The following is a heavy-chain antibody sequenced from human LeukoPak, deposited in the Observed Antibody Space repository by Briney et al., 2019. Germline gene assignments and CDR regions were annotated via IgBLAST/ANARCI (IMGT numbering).Heavy chain of an antibody. D-gene: IGHD2/OR15-2a*01. V-gene: IGHV4-34*01. J-gene: IGHJ3*01. CDR2: INHSGSA. CDR1: GGSFSGYY. Sequence: PSETLSLTCAVYGGSFSGYYWNWIRQPPGEGLEWIGEINHSGSANYNPSLKSRVTISVDTSKNQFSLKLSSVTAADTAVYYCARSSPPLVTWGQGTMVTVSS. CDR3: ARSSPPLVT.